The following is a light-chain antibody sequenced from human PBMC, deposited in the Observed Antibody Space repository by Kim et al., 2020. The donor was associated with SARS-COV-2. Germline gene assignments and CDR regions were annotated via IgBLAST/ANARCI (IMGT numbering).Light chain of an antibody. V-gene: IGLV2-14*04. Sequence: GQSITSPCTGTSSDVGGYSYVSWYQQHPGKAPKLMIDDVTKRPSGVSSRFSGSKSGNTASLTISGLQAEDEADYYCKSYTASSTWVFGGGTQLTVL. CDR2: DVT. CDR1: SSDVGGYSY. CDR3: KSYTASSTWV. J-gene: IGLJ3*02.